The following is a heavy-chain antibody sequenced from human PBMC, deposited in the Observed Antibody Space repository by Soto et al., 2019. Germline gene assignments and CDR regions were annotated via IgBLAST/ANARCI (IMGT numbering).Heavy chain of an antibody. CDR1: GGTFSSYS. Sequence: SVKVSCKASGGTFSSYSINWVRQAPGQGLEWMGGIIPICGTANYAQRFQGRVTITADESTNTAYMELSGLRSEDTAVYYCARGHRPSGSPGLDYYFYGMDVWGQGTTVTVSS. D-gene: IGHD3-10*01. CDR2: IIPICGTA. J-gene: IGHJ6*02. V-gene: IGHV1-69*13. CDR3: ARGHRPSGSPGLDYYFYGMDV.